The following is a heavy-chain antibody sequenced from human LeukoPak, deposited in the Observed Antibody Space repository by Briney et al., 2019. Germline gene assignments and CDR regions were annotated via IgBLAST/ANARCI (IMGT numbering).Heavy chain of an antibody. D-gene: IGHD5-24*01. CDR2: INHSGST. Sequence: SETLSLTCAVYGGSFSGYYWSWIRQPPGKGLEWIGEINHSGSTNYNPSLKSRVTISVGTSKNQFSLKLSSVTAADTAVYYCARVAWRRWLQSKRYYFDYWGQGTLVTVSS. V-gene: IGHV4-34*01. CDR1: GGSFSGYY. J-gene: IGHJ4*02. CDR3: ARVAWRRWLQSKRYYFDY.